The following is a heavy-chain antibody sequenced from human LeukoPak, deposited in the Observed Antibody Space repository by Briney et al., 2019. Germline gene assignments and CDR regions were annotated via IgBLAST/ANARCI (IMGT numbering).Heavy chain of an antibody. CDR1: GGTFSSYT. V-gene: IGHV1-69*02. CDR3: HNGNYYDSKGSLYAFDI. D-gene: IGHD3-22*01. Sequence: SVKVSCKASGGTFSSYTISWVRQAPGQGLEWMGRIIPILGIANYAQKFQGRVTITADKSTSTAYMELSSLRSEDTAVCYCHNGNYYDSKGSLYAFDIWGQGTMVTVSS. J-gene: IGHJ3*02. CDR2: IIPILGIA.